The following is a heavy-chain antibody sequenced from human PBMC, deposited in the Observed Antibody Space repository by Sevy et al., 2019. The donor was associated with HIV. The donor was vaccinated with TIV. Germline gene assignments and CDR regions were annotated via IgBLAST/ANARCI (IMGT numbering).Heavy chain of an antibody. J-gene: IGHJ4*02. CDR3: ARGEDIVVVPAAMVY. D-gene: IGHD2-2*01. V-gene: IGHV1-18*01. CDR1: GYTFTSYG. CDR2: ISAYNGNT. Sequence: ASVKVSCKASGYTFTSYGISWVRQAPGQGLEWMGWISAYNGNTNYAQKLQGRVTMTTDTSTSTAYMELRSLRSDYTAVYYCARGEDIVVVPAAMVYWGQGTLVTVSS.